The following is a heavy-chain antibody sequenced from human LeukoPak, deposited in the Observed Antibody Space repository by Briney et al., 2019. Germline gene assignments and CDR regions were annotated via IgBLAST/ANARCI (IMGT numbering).Heavy chain of an antibody. V-gene: IGHV4-34*01. CDR1: GGSFSGYY. Sequence: PSETLSLTCAVYGGSFSGYYWSWIRQPPGKGLEWIGEINHSGSTNYNPSLKSRVTISVDTSKNQFSLKLSSVTAADTAVYYCARVPFEYSSSSSNWGQGTMVTVSS. CDR3: ARVPFEYSSSSSN. D-gene: IGHD6-6*01. CDR2: INHSGST. J-gene: IGHJ3*01.